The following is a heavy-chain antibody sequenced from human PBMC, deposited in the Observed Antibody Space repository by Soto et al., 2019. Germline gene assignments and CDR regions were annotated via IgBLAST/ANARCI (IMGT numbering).Heavy chain of an antibody. CDR1: GFTFTSSG. V-gene: IGHV1-58*02. CDR2: IVVGSGNT. D-gene: IGHD6-6*01. J-gene: IGHJ6*03. Sequence: SVKLSCKASGFTFTSSGMQWVRQARGQRLEWIGWIVVGSGNTNYAQKFQERVTITRDMSTSTAYMELSSLRSEDTAVYYCAKSIAARRELGYYYYYMDVWGKGTTVTVSS. CDR3: AKSIAARRELGYYYYYMDV.